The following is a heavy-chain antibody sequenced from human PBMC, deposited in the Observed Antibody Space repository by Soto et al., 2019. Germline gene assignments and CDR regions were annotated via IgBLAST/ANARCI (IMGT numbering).Heavy chain of an antibody. CDR2: INTDGSTT. V-gene: IGHV3-74*01. J-gene: IGHJ4*02. Sequence: EVQLVESGGVSVQPGGSLRLSCTASGFTLSNYWMHWVRQAPGKGLVWVSRINTDGSTTTYADSVKGRFTTSRDNAKNTWYLQMNSLRDEDTAVYYCVRIIRGDGDTFGYWGQGTLVTVSS. CDR3: VRIIRGDGDTFGY. CDR1: GFTLSNYW. D-gene: IGHD3-10*01.